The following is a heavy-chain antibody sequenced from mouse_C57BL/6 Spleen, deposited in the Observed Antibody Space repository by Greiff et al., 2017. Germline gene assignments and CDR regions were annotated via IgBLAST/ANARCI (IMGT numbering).Heavy chain of an antibody. V-gene: IGHV1-82*01. CDR2: IYPGDGDT. Sequence: QVQLQQSGPELVKPGASVKISCKASGYAFSSSWMNWVKQRPGKGLEWIGRIYPGDGDTNYNGKFKGKATLTADKSSSTAYMQLSSLTSEDSAVYFCARTRLGGYYYAMDYWGQGTSVTVSS. CDR1: GYAFSSSW. J-gene: IGHJ4*01. CDR3: ARTRLGGYYYAMDY. D-gene: IGHD2-4*01.